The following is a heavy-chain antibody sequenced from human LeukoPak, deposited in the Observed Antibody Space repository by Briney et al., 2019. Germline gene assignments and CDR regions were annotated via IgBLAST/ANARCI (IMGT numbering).Heavy chain of an antibody. J-gene: IGHJ4*02. D-gene: IGHD3-9*01. CDR1: GFTVRTNY. CDR2: IYSSGDT. Sequence: GGPLRLSCTASGFTVRTNYTSWVRQAPGKGLEWVSVIYSSGDTYYADSVKGRFTISRDDSKNTLYLQMNSLRAEDTAVYYCARAYYDILTTDSWGQGTLVSVSS. CDR3: ARAYYDILTTDS. V-gene: IGHV3-66*01.